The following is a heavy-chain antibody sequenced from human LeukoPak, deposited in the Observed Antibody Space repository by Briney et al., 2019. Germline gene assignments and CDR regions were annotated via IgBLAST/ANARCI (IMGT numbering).Heavy chain of an antibody. CDR3: ARMPGYSYYYMDV. D-gene: IGHD5-18*01. V-gene: IGHV4-38-2*02. Sequence: SETLSLTCTVSSYSISSDYYWGWIRQPPGKGLEWIGSIFHRGTTYYNPSLKSRVTISVDTSKNQFSLKLSSVTAADTAVYYCARMPGYSYYYMDVWGKGTTVTVSS. CDR1: SYSISSDYY. J-gene: IGHJ6*03. CDR2: IFHRGTT.